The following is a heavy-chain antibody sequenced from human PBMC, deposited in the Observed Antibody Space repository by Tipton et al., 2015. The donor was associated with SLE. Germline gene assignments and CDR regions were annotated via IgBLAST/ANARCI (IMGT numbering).Heavy chain of an antibody. CDR1: GYSFTNYW. Sequence: QLVQSGAEVKKPGESLKISCKTSGYSFTNYWVGWVRQMPGKGPEWMGIIYPGDSETRYSPSFQGHVTISADKSITTAYLQWSSLRASDSAIYYCVKLGQQFSFEYWGQGTLITVSS. V-gene: IGHV5-51*01. CDR3: VKLGQQFSFEY. D-gene: IGHD1-7*01. J-gene: IGHJ4*02. CDR2: IYPGDSET.